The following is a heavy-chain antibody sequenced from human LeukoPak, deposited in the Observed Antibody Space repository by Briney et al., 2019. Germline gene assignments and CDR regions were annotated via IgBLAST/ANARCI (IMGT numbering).Heavy chain of an antibody. J-gene: IGHJ3*02. V-gene: IGHV4-59*08. CDR3: ARLYGSGPRGAFDI. D-gene: IGHD3-10*01. Sequence: PSETLSLTCTVSGGSLGREFWTWIRQPPGKGLEWIGYIYDIGTTNYNPSLKSRVTIFVDTSRNQFSLNLTSVTAADTAAYYCARLYGSGPRGAFDIWGQGTLVTVSS. CDR2: IYDIGTT. CDR1: GGSLGREF.